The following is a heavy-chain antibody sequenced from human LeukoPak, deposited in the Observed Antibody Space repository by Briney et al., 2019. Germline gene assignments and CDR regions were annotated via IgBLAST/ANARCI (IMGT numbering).Heavy chain of an antibody. V-gene: IGHV3-30-3*01. CDR1: GFTFSSYA. Sequence: GGSLRLSCAASGFTFSSYAMHWVRQAPGKGLEWVAVISYDGSNKYYADSVKGRFTISRDNSKNTLYLQMNSLRAEDTAVYYCARDGDCSGGSCYPFDPGGQGTLVTVSS. CDR3: ARDGDCSGGSCYPFDP. D-gene: IGHD2-15*01. CDR2: ISYDGSNK. J-gene: IGHJ5*02.